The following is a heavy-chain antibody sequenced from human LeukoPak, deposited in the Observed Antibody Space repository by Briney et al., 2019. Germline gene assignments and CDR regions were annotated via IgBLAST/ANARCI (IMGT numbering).Heavy chain of an antibody. CDR1: GFTFSSYA. CDR3: AASPAKGRIAAAVHNY. V-gene: IGHV3-23*01. J-gene: IGHJ4*02. CDR2: ISGSGGST. D-gene: IGHD6-13*01. Sequence: PGGSLRLSCAASGFTFSSYAMSWVRQAPGKGLEWVSAISGSGGSTYYADSVKGRFTISRDNSKNTLYLQMNSLRAEDTAVYYCAASPAKGRIAAAVHNYWGQGTLVTVSS.